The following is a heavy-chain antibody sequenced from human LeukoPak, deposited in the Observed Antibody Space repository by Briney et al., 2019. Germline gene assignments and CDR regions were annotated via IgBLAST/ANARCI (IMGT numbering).Heavy chain of an antibody. CDR3: ARDPYGGTDY. CDR1: GFTFSNYW. J-gene: IGHJ4*02. CDR2: IKQDGSDK. D-gene: IGHD4-23*01. Sequence: PGGSLRLSCAASGFTFSNYWMSWVRQAPGKGLEWVANIKQDGSDKYYVDSVKGRFTISRDNAKNLMFLQMNSLRAEDAAMYYCARDPYGGTDYWGQGTLVTVSS. V-gene: IGHV3-7*01.